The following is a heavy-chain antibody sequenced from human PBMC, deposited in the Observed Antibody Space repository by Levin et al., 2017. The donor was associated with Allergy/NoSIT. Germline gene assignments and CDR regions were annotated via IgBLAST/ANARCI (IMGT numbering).Heavy chain of an antibody. CDR1: GYSFASYW. Sequence: KVSCKGSGYSFASYWIGWVRQMPGKGLERMGIIFPGDSDTRYSPSFQGQVTISVDKSISTAYLQWSSLKASDTAIYYCARGGAGSYYMLDYWGQGTLVTVSS. CDR2: IFPGDSDT. CDR3: ARGGAGSYYMLDY. D-gene: IGHD3-10*01. J-gene: IGHJ4*02. V-gene: IGHV5-51*01.